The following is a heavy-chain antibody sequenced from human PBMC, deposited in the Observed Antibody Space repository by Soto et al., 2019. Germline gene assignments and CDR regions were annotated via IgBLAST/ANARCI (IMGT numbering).Heavy chain of an antibody. V-gene: IGHV3-7*01. J-gene: IGHJ2*01. CDR1: GFIFRNYW. CDR3: ARNGIGYFDWLLPHWYFDL. Sequence: GGSLRLSCAASGFIFRNYWMSWVRQAPGKGLEWVANIKQDGTEKYYVDSVKGRFTISRDNAKNSLFLQMNSLRAEDTAVYYCARNGIGYFDWLLPHWYFDLWGRGTLVTVSS. CDR2: IKQDGTEK. D-gene: IGHD3-9*01.